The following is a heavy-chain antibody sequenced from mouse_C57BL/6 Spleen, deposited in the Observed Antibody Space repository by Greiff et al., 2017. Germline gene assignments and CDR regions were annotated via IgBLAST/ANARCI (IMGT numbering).Heavy chain of an antibody. CDR3: ARDQTSSPYYAMDY. V-gene: IGHV3-6*01. CDR1: GYSITSGYY. CDR2: ISYDGSN. J-gene: IGHJ4*01. Sequence: EVQLQQSGPGLVKPSQSLSLTCSVTGYSITSGYYWNWIRQFPGNKLEWMGYISYDGSNNYNPSLKNRISITRDTSKNQFFLKLNSVTTEDTATYYCARDQTSSPYYAMDYWGQGTSVTVSS.